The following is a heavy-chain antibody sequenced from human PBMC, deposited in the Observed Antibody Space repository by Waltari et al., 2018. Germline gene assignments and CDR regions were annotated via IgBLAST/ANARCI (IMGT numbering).Heavy chain of an antibody. V-gene: IGHV4-38-2*01. Sequence: QVQLQESGPGLVKPSETLSLTCAVSGYSISSGYYWGWIRQPPGKGLEWIGSIYHSGSTYYNPSRKSRVTISVDTSKNQFSLKLSSVTAADTAVYYCARHTYYGDYAFWGQGTLVTVSS. CDR3: ARHTYYGDYAF. D-gene: IGHD4-17*01. J-gene: IGHJ4*02. CDR1: GYSISSGYY. CDR2: IYHSGST.